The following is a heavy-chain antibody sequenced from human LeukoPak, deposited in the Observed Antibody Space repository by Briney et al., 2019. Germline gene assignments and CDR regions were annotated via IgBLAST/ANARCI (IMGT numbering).Heavy chain of an antibody. CDR1: GFTFNNYD. CDR3: ARDYFGAGILDY. Sequence: GGSLRLSCAASGFTFNNYDMNWVRQAPGKGLEWVSYISSSGSTIYYGDSVKGRFTISRDNAKNSLYLQMNSLRAEDTAVYYCARDYFGAGILDYWGQGTLVSVSS. J-gene: IGHJ4*02. V-gene: IGHV3-48*03. CDR2: ISSSGSTI. D-gene: IGHD3-10*01.